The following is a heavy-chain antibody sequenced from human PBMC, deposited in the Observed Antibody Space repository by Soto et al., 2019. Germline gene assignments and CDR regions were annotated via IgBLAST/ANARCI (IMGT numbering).Heavy chain of an antibody. J-gene: IGHJ6*02. V-gene: IGHV5-51*01. CDR3: VSHTRVSSYGMDV. CDR2: IYPGDSDT. D-gene: IGHD2-2*01. Sequence: GESLKISCKGSGYSFTSYWVGWVRQMPGKRLEWMGIIYPGDSDTRYSPSFQGQVTISADKSISTAYLQWSSLKASDTAMYYCVSHTRVSSYGMDVWGQGTTVTVSS. CDR1: GYSFTSYW.